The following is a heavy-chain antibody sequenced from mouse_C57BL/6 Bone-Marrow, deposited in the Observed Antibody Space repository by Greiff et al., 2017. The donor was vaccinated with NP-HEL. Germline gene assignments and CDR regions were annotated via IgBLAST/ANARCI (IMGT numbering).Heavy chain of an antibody. Sequence: EVMLVESGGGLVKPGGSLKLSCAASGFTFSDYGMHWVRQAPEKGLEWVAYISSGSSTIYYADTVKGRFTISRDNAKNTLFLQMTSLRSEDTAMYYCARRDYYGSRLDYWGQGTTLTVSS. V-gene: IGHV5-17*01. CDR2: ISSGSSTI. CDR3: ARRDYYGSRLDY. D-gene: IGHD1-1*01. CDR1: GFTFSDYG. J-gene: IGHJ2*01.